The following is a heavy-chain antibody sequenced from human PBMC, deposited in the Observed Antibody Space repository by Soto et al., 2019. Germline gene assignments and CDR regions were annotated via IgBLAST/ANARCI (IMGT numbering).Heavy chain of an antibody. CDR3: AKTVGSRGYYYHY. CDR2: IIPIFGTA. D-gene: IGHD3-22*01. J-gene: IGHJ4*02. CDR1: GGTFSSYA. V-gene: IGHV1-69*13. Sequence: ASVKVSXKASGGTFSSYAISWVRQAPGQGLEWMGGIIPIFGTANYAQKFQGRVTITADESTSTAYMELSSLRSEDTAVYYCAKTVGSRGYYYHYWGQGTLVTVSS.